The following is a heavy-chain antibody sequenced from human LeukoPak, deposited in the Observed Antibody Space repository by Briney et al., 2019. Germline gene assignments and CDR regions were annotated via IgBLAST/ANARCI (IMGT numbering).Heavy chain of an antibody. CDR3: AFSLLRANDAFDI. CDR2: ISNSGSTM. Sequence: PGGSLRLSCAASGFTISRNYYMNWVRQAPGKGLEWVSYISNSGSTMSYADSMKGRFTISRDNAKKSLYLQMNSLRAEDTAVYYCAFSLLRANDAFDIWGQGTMVTVSS. D-gene: IGHD3-10*01. CDR1: GFTISRNYY. J-gene: IGHJ3*02. V-gene: IGHV3-48*03.